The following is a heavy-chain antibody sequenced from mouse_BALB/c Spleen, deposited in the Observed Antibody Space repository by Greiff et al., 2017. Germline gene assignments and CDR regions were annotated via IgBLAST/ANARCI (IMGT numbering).Heavy chain of an antibody. CDR2: IDPANGNT. CDR1: GFNIKDTY. D-gene: IGHD2-1*01. V-gene: IGHV14-3*02. Sequence: EVQLQESGAELVKPGASVKLSCTASGFNIKDTYMHWVKQRPEQGLEWIGRIDPANGNTKYDPKFQGKATITADTSSNTAYLQLSSLTSEDTAVYYCARGGIYYGNYVGYWGQGTTLTVSS. CDR3: ARGGIYYGNYVGY. J-gene: IGHJ2*01.